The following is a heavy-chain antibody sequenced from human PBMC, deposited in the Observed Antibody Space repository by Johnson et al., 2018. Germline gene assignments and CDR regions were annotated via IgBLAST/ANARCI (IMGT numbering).Heavy chain of an antibody. J-gene: IGHJ4*02. CDR3: AKDQGTHSSGWYPLFDY. D-gene: IGHD6-19*01. CDR1: GFIFSSYG. CDR2: ISYDGSKK. Sequence: QVQLVESGGGVVQPGRSLRLSCAASGFIFSSYGMHWVRQAPGKGLEWVAVISYDGSKKYYADSVKGRFTIYRDNSRNTLYLQMNSRRAEETAVYYCAKDQGTHSSGWYPLFDYWGQGTLVTVSS. V-gene: IGHV3-30*18.